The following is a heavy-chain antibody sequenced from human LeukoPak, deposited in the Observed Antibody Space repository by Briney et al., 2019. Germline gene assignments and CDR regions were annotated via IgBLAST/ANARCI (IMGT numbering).Heavy chain of an antibody. D-gene: IGHD4-17*01. CDR3: ARVNDYGDSKIDY. CDR2: IYYSGST. J-gene: IGHJ4*02. V-gene: IGHV4-59*01. CDR1: GGSISSYY. Sequence: SETLSLTCTVSGGSISSYYWSWIRQPPGKGLEWIGYIYYSGSTDYNPSLKSRVTISVDTSKNQFSLKLSSVTAADTAVYYCARVNDYGDSKIDYWGQGTLVTVSS.